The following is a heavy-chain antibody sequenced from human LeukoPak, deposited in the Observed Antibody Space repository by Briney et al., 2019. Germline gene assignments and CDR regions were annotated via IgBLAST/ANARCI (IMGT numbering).Heavy chain of an antibody. CDR3: AKGWFGESYIYDY. CDR2: IRYDGSNK. V-gene: IGHV3-30*02. J-gene: IGHJ4*02. CDR1: GFTFSSYG. D-gene: IGHD3-10*01. Sequence: PGGSLRLSCAASGFTFSSYGMHWVRQAPGKGLEWVAFIRYDGSNKYYADSVKGRFTISRDNSKNTLYLQMNSLRAEDTAVYYCAKGWFGESYIYDYWGQGTLVTVSS.